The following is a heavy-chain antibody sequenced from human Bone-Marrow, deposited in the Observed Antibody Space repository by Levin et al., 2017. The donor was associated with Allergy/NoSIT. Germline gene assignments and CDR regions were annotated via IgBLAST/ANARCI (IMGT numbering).Heavy chain of an antibody. V-gene: IGHV3-30*18. Sequence: GESLKISCVASGFSFSSYGMHWVRQSPGKGLEWVAAILNDGTTKYFADSVKGRFTISRDNSRSTLYLEMNTLRPDDTAVYFCAKDDGTGDWGQGTRVTVSS. D-gene: IGHD5-24*01. CDR1: GFSFSSYG. CDR3: AKDDGTGD. J-gene: IGHJ4*02. CDR2: ILNDGTTK.